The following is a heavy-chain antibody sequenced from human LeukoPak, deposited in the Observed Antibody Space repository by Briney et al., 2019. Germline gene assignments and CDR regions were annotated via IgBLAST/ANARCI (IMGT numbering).Heavy chain of an antibody. J-gene: IGHJ4*02. CDR2: LHHSGST. D-gene: IGHD3-22*01. Sequence: SETLSLTCAVSGYSITSTYWWGWIRQTPGRGLEWIGSLHHSGSTSYSPSLKSRVTISVDTSKNQFSLRLISVTAADTAVYYCARVGGDDSTGHYSVDYWGQGTLVTVSS. CDR3: ARVGGDDSTGHYSVDY. V-gene: IGHV4-38-2*01. CDR1: GYSITSTYW.